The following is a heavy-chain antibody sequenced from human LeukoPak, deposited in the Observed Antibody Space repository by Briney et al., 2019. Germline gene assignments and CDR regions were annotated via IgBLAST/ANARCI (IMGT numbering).Heavy chain of an antibody. CDR2: IIPILGIA. J-gene: IGHJ4*02. D-gene: IGHD3-22*01. CDR3: ARPSYYDSSGYYHRGDY. V-gene: IGHV1-69*04. CDR1: GGTFSSYA. Sequence: SVKVSCKASGGTFSSYAISWVRQAPGQGLEWMGRIIPILGIANYAQKFQGRVTITADKSTSIAYMELSSLRSEDTAVYYCARPSYYDSSGYYHRGDYWGQGTLVTVSS.